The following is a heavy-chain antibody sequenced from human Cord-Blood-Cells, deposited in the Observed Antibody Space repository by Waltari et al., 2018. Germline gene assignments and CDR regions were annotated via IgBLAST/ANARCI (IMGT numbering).Heavy chain of an antibody. D-gene: IGHD3-3*01. CDR2: INHGAST. CDR1: GGSFSGYY. Sequence: QVQLQQWGAGLLKPSETLSLTCAVDGGSFSGYYWCWIRQPPGKGLGWIGEINHGASTTSNPSLTSRVTISVDTCKDQFSLKLRSVTAADTAVYYCARGGVVEYFQHWCQGTLVTVSS. CDR3: ARGGVVEYFQH. V-gene: IGHV4-34*01. J-gene: IGHJ1*01.